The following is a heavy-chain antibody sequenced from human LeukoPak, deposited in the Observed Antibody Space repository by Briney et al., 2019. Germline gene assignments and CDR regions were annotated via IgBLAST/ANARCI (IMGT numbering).Heavy chain of an antibody. Sequence: GGSLRLSCLASGFTFSNTWMNWVRQAPGKGLEWVARIRSKRDGGTTDYAAPAKGRFTISRDDLKNTVYLQMNSLKAEDTAVYYCARDWYYAFDFWGQGTMVTVSS. CDR2: IRSKRDGGTT. CDR3: ARDWYYAFDF. D-gene: IGHD2-21*02. V-gene: IGHV3-15*07. J-gene: IGHJ3*01. CDR1: GFTFSNTW.